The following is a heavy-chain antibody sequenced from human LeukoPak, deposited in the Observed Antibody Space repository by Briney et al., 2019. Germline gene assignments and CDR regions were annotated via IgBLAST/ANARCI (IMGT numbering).Heavy chain of an antibody. CDR3: ARESYYYDSKFDY. V-gene: IGHV1-46*01. D-gene: IGHD3-22*01. CDR1: GXTFTSYY. J-gene: IGHJ4*02. CDR2: INPSGGST. Sequence: VTVSXKASGXTFTSYYMHWVRQAPGQGLEWMGIINPSGGSTSYAQKFQGRVTMTRDTSTSTVYMELSSLRSEDTAVYYCARESYYYDSKFDYWGQGTLVTVSS.